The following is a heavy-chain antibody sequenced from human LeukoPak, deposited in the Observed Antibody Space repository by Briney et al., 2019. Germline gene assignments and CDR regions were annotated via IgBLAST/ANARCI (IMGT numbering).Heavy chain of an antibody. D-gene: IGHD1-26*01. CDR2: INQDGSEK. CDR3: ARFRSYNFDY. J-gene: IGHJ4*02. CDR1: GFTFTSYW. V-gene: IGHV3-7*05. Sequence: GGSLRLSCVVSGFTFTSYWMSWVRQAPGKGLEWVANINQDGSEKYYVDSLKGRFTISRDNAKNSLYLQMNSLRAEDTAVYYCARFRSYNFDYWGQGTLVTVSS.